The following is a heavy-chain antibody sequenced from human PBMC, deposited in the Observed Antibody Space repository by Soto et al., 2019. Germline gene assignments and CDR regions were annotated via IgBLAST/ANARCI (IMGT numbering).Heavy chain of an antibody. V-gene: IGHV2-5*02. J-gene: IGHJ5*02. D-gene: IGHD3-3*01. CDR2: IYWDDDK. CDR3: AHRPFNSIFGVVWNWFDP. Sequence: SGPTLVNPTQTLTLTCTFSGLSLSTSGVGVGWIRQPPGKALEWLALIYWDDDKRYSPSLKSRLTITKDTSKNQVVLTMTNMDPVDTATYYCAHRPFNSIFGVVWNWFDPWGQGTLVTVSS. CDR1: GLSLSTSGVG.